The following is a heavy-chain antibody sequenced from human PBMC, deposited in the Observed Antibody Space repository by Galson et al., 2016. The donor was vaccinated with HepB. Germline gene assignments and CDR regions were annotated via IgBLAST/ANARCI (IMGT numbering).Heavy chain of an antibody. CDR3: ARRDIVGAIFGD. J-gene: IGHJ4*02. CDR2: ISPDGSKI. Sequence: LRLSCAASGFIFNNFGMHWVRQAPGKGLEWVAVISPDGSKIYYADSVKGRFTIFRDNSKSTLFLQMNSLRADDTAMYYCARRDIVGAIFGDWGQGTLVTLSS. D-gene: IGHD1-26*01. CDR1: GFIFNNFG. V-gene: IGHV3-30*03.